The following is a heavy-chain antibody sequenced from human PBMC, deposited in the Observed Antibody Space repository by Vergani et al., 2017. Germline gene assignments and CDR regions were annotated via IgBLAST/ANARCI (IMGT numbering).Heavy chain of an antibody. D-gene: IGHD2-15*01. CDR3: VKDTLFYFDY. CDR2: IAYDGSYK. J-gene: IGHJ4*02. CDR1: GFTFSNAW. Sequence: VQLVESGGGLVQPGGSLRLSCAASGFTFSNAWMSWVRQAPGKGLEWMALIAYDGSYKYYEDSVKGRFTISRDNSKNTLYLQMNSLRAEDTAVYYCVKDTLFYFDYWGQGTLVTVSS. V-gene: IGHV3-30*02.